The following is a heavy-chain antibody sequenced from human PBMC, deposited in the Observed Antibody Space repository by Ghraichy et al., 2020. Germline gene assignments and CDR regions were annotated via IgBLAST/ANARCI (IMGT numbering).Heavy chain of an antibody. CDR1: GFTFSSYG. CDR2: ISYDGSNK. CDR3: AKSTTPADIYGMDV. J-gene: IGHJ6*02. D-gene: IGHD1-14*01. V-gene: IGHV3-30*18. Sequence: GGSLRLSCAASGFTFSSYGMHWVRQAPGKGLEWVAVISYDGSNKYYADSVKGRFTISRDNSKNTLYLQMNSLRAEDTAVYYCAKSTTPADIYGMDVWGQGTTVTVSS.